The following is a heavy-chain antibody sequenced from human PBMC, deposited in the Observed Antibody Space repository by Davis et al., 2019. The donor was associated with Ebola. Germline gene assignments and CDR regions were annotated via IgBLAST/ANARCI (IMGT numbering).Heavy chain of an antibody. CDR2: IIPLLNAA. V-gene: IGHV1-69*10. CDR3: GQPNWFDP. CDR1: GDTFSTYA. J-gene: IGHJ5*02. Sequence: SVKVSCKASGDTFSTYAINWVRQAPGQGLQWVRGIIPLLNAANYAQSFRDRPTITADKSTNTSYQELSGLTSDYTAIYYCGQPNWFDPWGPGTLVIVSS.